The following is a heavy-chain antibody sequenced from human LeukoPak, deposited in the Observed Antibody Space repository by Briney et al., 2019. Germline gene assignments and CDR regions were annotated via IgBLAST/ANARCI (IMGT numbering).Heavy chain of an antibody. CDR1: GGSISSGGYS. J-gene: IGHJ6*02. Sequence: SETLPLTCAVSGGSISSGGYSWSWIRQPPGKGLEWIGYIYHSGSTYYNPSLKSRVTISVDRSKNQFSLKLSSVTAADTAVYYCASLRLHPYYYYGMDVWGQGTTVTVSS. CDR2: IYHSGST. D-gene: IGHD4-17*01. CDR3: ASLRLHPYYYYGMDV. V-gene: IGHV4-30-2*01.